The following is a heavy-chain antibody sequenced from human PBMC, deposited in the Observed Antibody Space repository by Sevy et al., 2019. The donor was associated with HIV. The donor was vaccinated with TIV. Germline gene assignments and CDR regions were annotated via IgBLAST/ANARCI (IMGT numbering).Heavy chain of an antibody. J-gene: IGHJ6*02. V-gene: IGHV3-33*08. CDR3: ARDVDSNYDGIDA. CDR1: GFTFSSYA. CDR2: IWYDGSDT. Sequence: GGSLRLSCAASGFTFSSYAMHWVRQAPGKGLEWVARIWYDGSDTYYGESVKGRFTISRDNSKNTVDLQMNSLRVEDTAVYYCARDVDSNYDGIDAWGQGTTVTVSS. D-gene: IGHD4-4*01.